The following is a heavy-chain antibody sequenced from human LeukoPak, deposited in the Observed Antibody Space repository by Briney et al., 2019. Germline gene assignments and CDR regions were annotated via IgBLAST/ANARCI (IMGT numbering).Heavy chain of an antibody. CDR1: GFTFSSYA. CDR3: AKSKSAAAISDARYGMDV. V-gene: IGHV3-23*01. Sequence: PGGSLRLSCAASGFTFSSYAMSWVRQAPGKGLEWVSAISGSGGSTYYADSVKGRFTISRDNSKNTLYLQMNSLRAEDTAVYYCAKSKSAAAISDARYGMDVWGQGTTVTVSS. J-gene: IGHJ6*02. CDR2: ISGSGGST. D-gene: IGHD2-2*01.